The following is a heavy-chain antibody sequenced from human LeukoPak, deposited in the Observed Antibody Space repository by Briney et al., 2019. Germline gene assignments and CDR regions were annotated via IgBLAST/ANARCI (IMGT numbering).Heavy chain of an antibody. V-gene: IGHV3-9*01. D-gene: IGHD3-22*01. CDR3: ARGRYYDSRGYYYFDY. CDR2: ISWDSGSI. J-gene: IGHJ4*02. Sequence: GGSLRLSCAASGFTFDDYVMHWVRQAPGKGLEWVSGISWDSGSIDYADSVKGRFNISRDNAKNSLYLQMNSLRAEDTALYYCARGRYYDSRGYYYFDYWGQGTLVTVSS. CDR1: GFTFDDYV.